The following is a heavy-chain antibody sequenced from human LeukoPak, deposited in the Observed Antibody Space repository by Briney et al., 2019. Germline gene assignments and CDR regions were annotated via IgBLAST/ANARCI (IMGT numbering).Heavy chain of an antibody. V-gene: IGHV1-18*01. D-gene: IGHD2-15*01. Sequence: ASVTVTRLTSGYTSTIYGISWVRRAPGQGLEWMGLISAYGNTNYAQNLQGRVTMTTDTSTSTAYMELRSLRSDDTAVYYCARGIIGYYFDYWGAGNPVTVSS. CDR3: ARGIIGYYFDY. CDR1: GYTSTIYG. J-gene: IGHJ4*02. CDR2: ISAYGNT.